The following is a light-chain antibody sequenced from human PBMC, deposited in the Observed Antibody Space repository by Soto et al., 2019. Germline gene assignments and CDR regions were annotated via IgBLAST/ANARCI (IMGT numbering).Light chain of an antibody. CDR3: QQYHARWT. CDR1: QSVSIN. Sequence: EIVMTQSPATLSVSPGERAILSCRASQSVSINLAWYQQKPGQAPRLFIYGASTRATGVPARFSGSGSGTEFTLAISSLQSEDFAVYFCQQYHARWTFGQGTKVEVK. J-gene: IGKJ1*01. V-gene: IGKV3-15*01. CDR2: GAS.